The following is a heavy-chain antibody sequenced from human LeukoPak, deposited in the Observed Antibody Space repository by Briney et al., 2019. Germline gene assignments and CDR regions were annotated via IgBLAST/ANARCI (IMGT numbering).Heavy chain of an antibody. CDR1: GFTVSNNY. CDR3: ARTHGERVVPAARGYYFDY. Sequence: GGSLRLSCAASGFTVSNNYMSWVRQAPGKGLEWVSAIYSGGSTYYADSVKGRFIISRDISKNTLYLQMNSLRAEDTAVYYCARTHGERVVPAARGYYFDYWGQGTLVTVSS. V-gene: IGHV3-53*01. J-gene: IGHJ4*02. CDR2: IYSGGST. D-gene: IGHD2-2*01.